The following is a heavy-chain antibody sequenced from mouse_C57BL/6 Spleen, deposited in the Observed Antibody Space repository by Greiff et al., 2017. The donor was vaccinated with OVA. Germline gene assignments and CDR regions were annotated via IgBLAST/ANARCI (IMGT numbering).Heavy chain of an antibody. V-gene: IGHV5-9*01. Sequence: DVMLVESGGGLVKPGGSLKLSCAASGFTFSSYTMSWVRQTPEKRLEWVATISGGGGNTYYPDSVKGRFTISRDNAKNTLDLQMSSLRSEDTALYYCARQGDSSGYVNYFDYWGQGTTLTVSS. CDR2: ISGGGGNT. CDR1: GFTFSSYT. D-gene: IGHD3-2*02. J-gene: IGHJ2*01. CDR3: ARQGDSSGYVNYFDY.